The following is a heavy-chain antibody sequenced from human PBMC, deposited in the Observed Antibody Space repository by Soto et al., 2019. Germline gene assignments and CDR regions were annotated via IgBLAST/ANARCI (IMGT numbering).Heavy chain of an antibody. CDR1: GYTFTSYG. J-gene: IGHJ4*02. V-gene: IGHV1-3*01. CDR2: INAGNGNT. CDR3: ARGESFHFLAHY. D-gene: IGHD3-3*01. Sequence: QVQLVQSGAEVKKPGASVKVSCKASGYTFTSYGMHWVRQAPGQRLEWMGWINAGNGNTKYSQKFQGRVTITRDTSASTAYMEVSSLRSEDTAVYYCARGESFHFLAHYWGQGTRVTVSS.